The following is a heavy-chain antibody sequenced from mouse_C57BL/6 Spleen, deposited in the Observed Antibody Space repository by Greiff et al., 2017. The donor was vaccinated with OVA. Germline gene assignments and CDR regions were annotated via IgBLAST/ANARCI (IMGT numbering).Heavy chain of an antibody. CDR2: ISDGGSYT. CDR1: GFTFSSYA. J-gene: IGHJ2*01. Sequence: EVQLQESGGGLVKPGGSLKLSCAASGFTFSSYAMSWVRQTPEKRLEWVATISDGGSYTYYPDNVKGRFTISRDNAKNNLYLQMSHLKSEDTAMYYCARDHYYGSSYAYYFDYWGQGTTLTVSS. D-gene: IGHD1-1*01. CDR3: ARDHYYGSSYAYYFDY. V-gene: IGHV5-4*01.